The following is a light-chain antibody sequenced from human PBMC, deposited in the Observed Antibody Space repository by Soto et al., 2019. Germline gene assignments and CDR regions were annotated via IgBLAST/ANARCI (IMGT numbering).Light chain of an antibody. CDR1: QSVTNN. V-gene: IGKV3-15*01. CDR3: QHYNNWPLT. J-gene: IGKJ4*01. Sequence: ERVMTQSPATLSVSPGERATLSCRASQSVTNNLAWYQQKPGQAPRLLIYGASTRATGIPGRFSGSGSGTEFTLTISSLQSEDFAVYYCQHYNNWPLTFGGGTKVEIK. CDR2: GAS.